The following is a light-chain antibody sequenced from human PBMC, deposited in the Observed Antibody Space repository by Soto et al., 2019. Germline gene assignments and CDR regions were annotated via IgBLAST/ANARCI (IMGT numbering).Light chain of an antibody. J-gene: IGKJ4*01. CDR1: QSVSSGY. CDR3: QQYATSPLT. Sequence: EIVLTQSPGTLSLSPGERATLSCRASQSVSSGYLAWYQQKVGQPPRLLIYGASGRATGVPDRISGSGSGTVFTLTIERVEAEDFAVYHCQQYATSPLTFGGGTTLEIK. CDR2: GAS. V-gene: IGKV3-20*01.